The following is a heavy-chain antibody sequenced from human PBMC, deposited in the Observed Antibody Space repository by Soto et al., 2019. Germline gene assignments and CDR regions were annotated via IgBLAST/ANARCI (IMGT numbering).Heavy chain of an antibody. D-gene: IGHD6-19*01. CDR2: INHSGST. J-gene: IGHJ4*02. V-gene: IGHV4-34*01. Sequence: SETLSLTCAVYGGSFSGYYWSWIRQPPGKGLEWIGEINHSGSTNYNPSLKSRVTISVDTSKNQFSLKLSSVTAADTAVYYCARGPWLPSGPFGYWGQGTLVTVSS. CDR1: GGSFSGYY. CDR3: ARGPWLPSGPFGY.